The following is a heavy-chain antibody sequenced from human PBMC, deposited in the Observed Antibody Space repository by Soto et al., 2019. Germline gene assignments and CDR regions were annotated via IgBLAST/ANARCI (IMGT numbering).Heavy chain of an antibody. V-gene: IGHV3-30*18. Sequence: QVQLVESGGGVVQPGRSLRLSCAASGFTFSSYGMHWVRQAPGKGLEWVAVISYDGSNKYYADSVKGRFTISRDNSENTLYLQMNSLRAEETAVYYCAKVVIVGATFNYFDSWGQGTLVTVSS. D-gene: IGHD1-26*01. CDR1: GFTFSSYG. J-gene: IGHJ4*02. CDR2: ISYDGSNK. CDR3: AKVVIVGATFNYFDS.